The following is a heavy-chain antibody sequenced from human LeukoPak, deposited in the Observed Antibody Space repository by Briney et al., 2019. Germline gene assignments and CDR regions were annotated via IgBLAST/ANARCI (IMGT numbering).Heavy chain of an antibody. V-gene: IGHV3-23*01. CDR1: GFTFSSYA. CDR2: ISGSGGST. CDR3: AKEYGPGSYYSLLGIFDY. D-gene: IGHD3-10*01. Sequence: GGSLRLSCAASGFTFSSYAMSWVRQAPGKGLEWVSAISGSGGSTYYADSVKGRFTISRDNSKNTLYLQMNSLRAEDTAVYYCAKEYGPGSYYSLLGIFDYWGQGTLVTVSS. J-gene: IGHJ4*02.